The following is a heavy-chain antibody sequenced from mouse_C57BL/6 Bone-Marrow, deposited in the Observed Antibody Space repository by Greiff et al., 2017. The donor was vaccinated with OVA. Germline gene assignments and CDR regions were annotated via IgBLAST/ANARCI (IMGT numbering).Heavy chain of an antibody. CDR1: GYSITSDY. Sequence: EVKLQESGPGLAKPSQPLSLPCSVTGYSITSDYWNWIRKFPGNKLEYMGYISYSGSTYYNPSLKSRISITRDTSKNQYSLQLNSVTTEDTATYYCAKGLRPAWDYWGQGTTLTVSS. CDR2: ISYSGST. J-gene: IGHJ2*01. V-gene: IGHV3-8*01. D-gene: IGHD3-1*01. CDR3: AKGLRPAWDY.